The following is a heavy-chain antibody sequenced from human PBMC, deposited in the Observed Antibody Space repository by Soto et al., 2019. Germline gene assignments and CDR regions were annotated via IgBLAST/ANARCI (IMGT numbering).Heavy chain of an antibody. CDR3: AKSKYYYDSSPCDS. J-gene: IGHJ5*02. CDR1: GLDFDDYA. D-gene: IGHD3-22*01. Sequence: GGSLRLSCVASGLDFDDYAVHWVRQRPGKGLEWVSLISAGGTDSYYVDSVKGRFTISRDNSKNSLFLQMNRLRPEDSGIYFCAKSKYYYDSSPCDSWGQGTLVTVSS. V-gene: IGHV3-43D*03. CDR2: ISAGGTDS.